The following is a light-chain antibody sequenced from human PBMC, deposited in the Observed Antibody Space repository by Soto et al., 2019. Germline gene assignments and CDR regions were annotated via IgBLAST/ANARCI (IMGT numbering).Light chain of an antibody. J-gene: IGKJ5*01. CDR3: QQRSNWPPFT. CDR1: QSVSSY. CDR2: DAS. V-gene: IGKV3-11*01. Sequence: EIVLTQSPSTLSFSPWERSTLSFMASQSVSSYLAWYQQKPGQAPRLLIYDASNRATGIPARFSGSGSGTDFTLTISSLEPEDFAVYYCQQRSNWPPFTFGQGTRLEIK.